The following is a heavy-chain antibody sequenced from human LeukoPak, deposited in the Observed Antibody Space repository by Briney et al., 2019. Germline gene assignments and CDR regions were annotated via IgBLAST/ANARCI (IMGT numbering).Heavy chain of an antibody. Sequence: SETLSLTCAVYGGSFSGYYWSWIRQPPGKGLEWIGYIYYSGSTNYNPSLKSRVTISVDTSKNQFSLKLSSVTAADTAVYYCARDRDYGAFDIWGQGTMVTVSS. D-gene: IGHD4-17*01. CDR3: ARDRDYGAFDI. CDR1: GGSFSGYY. V-gene: IGHV4-59*01. CDR2: IYYSGST. J-gene: IGHJ3*02.